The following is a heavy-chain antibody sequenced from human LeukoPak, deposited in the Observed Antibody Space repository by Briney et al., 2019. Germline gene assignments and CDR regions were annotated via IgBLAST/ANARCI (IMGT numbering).Heavy chain of an antibody. Sequence: SETLSLTCTVSNGFISRFFWGWIRHPAGKGLEWIGYTYYTGSPNYNPSLNSRVTRSVDTSNDHFSLKLSSVTAADTAVYYCAGVTWLTMVRGAHALDLWATGTTVIVSS. CDR3: AGVTWLTMVRGAHALDL. CDR2: TYYTGSP. D-gene: IGHD3-10*01. J-gene: IGHJ6*04. V-gene: IGHV4-59*01. CDR1: NGFISRFF.